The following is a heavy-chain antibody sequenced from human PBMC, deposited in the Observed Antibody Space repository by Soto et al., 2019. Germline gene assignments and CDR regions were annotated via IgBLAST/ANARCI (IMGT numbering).Heavy chain of an antibody. V-gene: IGHV1-46*01. CDR3: AKRKYCSSTTCFDY. Sequence: GASVKVSCKASGYTFTSQNMHWVRQAPGQGLEWMGVINPSIGTTTYAQKFQGRVTMTSDTSTSSVYMEVSSLRVEDTAVYYCAKRKYCSSTTCFDYWGQGTRVTVSS. J-gene: IGHJ4*02. D-gene: IGHD2-2*01. CDR2: INPSIGTT. CDR1: GYTFTSQN.